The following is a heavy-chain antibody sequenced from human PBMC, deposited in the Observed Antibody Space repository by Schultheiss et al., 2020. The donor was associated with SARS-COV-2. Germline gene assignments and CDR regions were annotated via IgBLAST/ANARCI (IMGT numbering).Heavy chain of an antibody. CDR1: GFSLSTSGMR. Sequence: SGPTLVKPTQTLTLTCTFSGFSLSTSGMRVSWIRQPPGKALEWLAHIFSNDEKSYSTSLKSRLTISKDTSKSQVVLTMTNMDPVDTATYYCAHRPGQLEDYWGQGTLVTVSS. D-gene: IGHD6-13*01. CDR2: IFSNDEK. J-gene: IGHJ4*02. V-gene: IGHV2-70*12. CDR3: AHRPGQLEDY.